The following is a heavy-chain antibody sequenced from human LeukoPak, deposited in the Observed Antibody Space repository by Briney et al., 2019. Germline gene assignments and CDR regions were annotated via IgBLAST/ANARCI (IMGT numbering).Heavy chain of an antibody. D-gene: IGHD2-15*01. CDR1: GFTFSSYE. CDR3: ARVLRWTALDY. CDR2: IKQDGSEK. Sequence: GGSLRLSCAASGFTFSSYEMNWVRQAPGKGLEWVANIKQDGSEKYYVDSVKGRFTISRDNAKNSLYLQMNSLRAEDTAVYYCARVLRWTALDYWGQGTLVTVSS. J-gene: IGHJ4*02. V-gene: IGHV3-7*01.